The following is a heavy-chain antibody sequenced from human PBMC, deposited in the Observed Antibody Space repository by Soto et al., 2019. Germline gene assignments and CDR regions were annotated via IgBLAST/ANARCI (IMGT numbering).Heavy chain of an antibody. CDR1: GFLFRNYE. CDR3: TKDVLYCGGGSCLVGPSYTFDH. D-gene: IGHD2-15*01. J-gene: IGHJ4*02. CDR2: ISTTGGHV. V-gene: IGHV3-48*03. Sequence: EVRLVESGGDLVKSGGSLRLSCVGSGFLFRNYEMNWVRQAPGKGLEWLAHISTTGGHVSESDSVKGRFTISRDNTKHTLYLQMNSLRTEDTGVYYCTKDVLYCGGGSCLVGPSYTFDHWGQGTLVTVSS.